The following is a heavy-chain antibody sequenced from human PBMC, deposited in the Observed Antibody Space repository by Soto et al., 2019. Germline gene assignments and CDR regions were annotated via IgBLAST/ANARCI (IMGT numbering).Heavy chain of an antibody. V-gene: IGHV3-64D*08. CDR3: VIDQEGIHFF. J-gene: IGHJ1*01. CDR1: GFTFSSYA. CDR2: INSHGNIT. D-gene: IGHD3-3*02. Sequence: HPGGSLRLSCSASGFTFSSYAMHWVRRAPGQGLEYVSAINSHGNITSYPDSVRGRFAISRDNSKNTLYLQMNSLRPEDTAVYYCVIDQEGIHFFWGQGTVVTVSS.